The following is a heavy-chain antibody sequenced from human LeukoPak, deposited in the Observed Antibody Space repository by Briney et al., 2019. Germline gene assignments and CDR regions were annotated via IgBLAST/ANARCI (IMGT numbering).Heavy chain of an antibody. J-gene: IGHJ4*02. D-gene: IGHD6-19*01. CDR2: IWYEESNK. CDR3: ARDAKEVGSGWYPGFYFDY. Sequence: GGSLRLSCQASRFTFSIYGMHWIPQAPAKGLKWGAVIWYEESNKHYADSEKGRFTISRDNSKNTLYLQMNSLRAEDTAVYYCARDAKEVGSGWYPGFYFDYWGQGTLVTVSS. CDR1: RFTFSIYG. V-gene: IGHV3-33*01.